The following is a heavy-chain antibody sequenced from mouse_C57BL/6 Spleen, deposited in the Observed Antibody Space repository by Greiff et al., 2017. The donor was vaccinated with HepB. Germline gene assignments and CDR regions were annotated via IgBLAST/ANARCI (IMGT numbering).Heavy chain of an antibody. D-gene: IGHD5-5*01. CDR1: GYTFTSYT. V-gene: IGHV1-4*01. Sequence: VHLVESGAELARPGASVKMSCKASGYTFTSYTMHWVKQRPGQGLEWIGYINPSSGYTKYNQKFKDKATLTADKSSSTAYMQLSSLTSEDSAVYYCAPLPYAMDYWGQGTSVTVSS. J-gene: IGHJ4*01. CDR3: APLPYAMDY. CDR2: INPSSGYT.